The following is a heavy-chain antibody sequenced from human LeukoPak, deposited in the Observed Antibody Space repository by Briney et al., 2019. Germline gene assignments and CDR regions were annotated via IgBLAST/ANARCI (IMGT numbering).Heavy chain of an antibody. CDR1: GFTFSSYG. J-gene: IGHJ6*02. CDR2: IWYDGSNK. CDR3: ARVSQWLDYYYYGMDV. D-gene: IGHD6-19*01. Sequence: PGGSLRLSCAASGFTFSSYGMHWVRQAPGKGLEWVAVIWYDGSNKYYADSVKGRFTISRDNSKNTLYLQMNSLRAEDTAVYYCARVSQWLDYYYYGMDVWGQGTTVAVSS. V-gene: IGHV3-33*01.